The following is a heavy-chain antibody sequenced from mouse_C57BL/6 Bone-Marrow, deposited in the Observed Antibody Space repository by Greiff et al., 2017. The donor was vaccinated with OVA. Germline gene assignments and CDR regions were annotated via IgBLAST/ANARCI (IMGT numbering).Heavy chain of an antibody. CDR1: GFTFSDYG. CDR3: ARLGRRDAMDY. V-gene: IGHV5-15*01. J-gene: IGHJ4*01. CDR2: ISNLVYSI. D-gene: IGHD4-1*01. Sequence: EVMLVESGGGLVQPGGSLKLSCAASGFTFSDYGMAWVRQAPRKGPEWVAFISNLVYSIYYADTVTGRFTISRENAKNTLYLEMSSLRSEDTAMYYCARLGRRDAMDYWGQGTSVTVSS.